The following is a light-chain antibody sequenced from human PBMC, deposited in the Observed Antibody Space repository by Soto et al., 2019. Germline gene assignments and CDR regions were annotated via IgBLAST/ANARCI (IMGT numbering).Light chain of an antibody. V-gene: IGKV3-11*01. CDR1: QSVNTY. J-gene: IGKJ4*01. CDR3: QQRSDWPLT. CDR2: DTS. Sequence: EIVLTQSPATLSLSPGETATLSCRARQSVNTYLAWYQLRPGQPPRLLIYDTSNRATVIPARFSGRGSGTDFILTISSLEPEDVGFYYCQQRSDWPLTFGGGTKVEIQ.